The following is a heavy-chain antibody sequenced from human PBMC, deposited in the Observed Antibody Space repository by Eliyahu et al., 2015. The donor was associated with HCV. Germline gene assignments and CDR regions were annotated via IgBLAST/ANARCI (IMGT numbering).Heavy chain of an antibody. D-gene: IGHD1-26*01. Sequence: EVQLVESGGGLVQPGGSLRLSCAASGFTSSSYSMNWVRQAPGKGLEWVAYISSGSHTISYADSVKGRFTISRDNAKNSLFLQMNSLRAEDTAVYYCARVTKEGDLLRKFYYYYAMDVWGQGTTVTVSS. CDR1: GFTSSSYS. J-gene: IGHJ6*02. CDR3: ARVTKEGDLLRKFYYYYAMDV. V-gene: IGHV3-48*01. CDR2: ISSGSHTI.